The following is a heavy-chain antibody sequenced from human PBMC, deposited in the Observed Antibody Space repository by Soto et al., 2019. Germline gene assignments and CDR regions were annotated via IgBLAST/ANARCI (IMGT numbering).Heavy chain of an antibody. D-gene: IGHD6-13*01. V-gene: IGHV5-10-1*01. J-gene: IGHJ6*02. CDR2: IDPSDSYT. CDR1: GYSFTSYW. Sequence: PAESLKISSKGSGYSFTSYWISWVRQMPGKGLECIGRIDPSDSYTNYSPSFQGHVTISADKSISTAYLRWSSLKASDTAMYYCARPALADYYYYGMDVWGQGTTVTVSS. CDR3: ARPALADYYYYGMDV.